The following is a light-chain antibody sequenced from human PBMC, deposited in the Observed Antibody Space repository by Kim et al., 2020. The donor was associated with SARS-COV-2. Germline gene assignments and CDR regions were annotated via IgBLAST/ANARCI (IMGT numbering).Light chain of an antibody. V-gene: IGKV3-15*01. CDR1: QSVSSN. CDR2: GAS. J-gene: IGKJ4*01. Sequence: EIVMTQSPATLSVSPGERATLSCRASQSVSSNLAWYQQKPGQAPRLLIYGASTRATGIPARFSGSGSGTEFTLTISSLQSEDFAVYYCQKYNNSPPLTLGGGTKVESK. CDR3: QKYNNSPPLT.